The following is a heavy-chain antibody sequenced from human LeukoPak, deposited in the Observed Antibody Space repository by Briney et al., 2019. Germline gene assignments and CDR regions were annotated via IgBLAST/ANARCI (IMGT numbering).Heavy chain of an antibody. CDR2: INPNSGGT. CDR3: ARDAGYCSSTSCYEGPNWFDP. Sequence: ASVKVSCKASGYTFTGYYMHWVRQAPGQGLEWMGWINPNSGGTNYAQKFQGRVTMTRDTSISTAFMELSRLRSDDTAVYYCARDAGYCSSTSCYEGPNWFDPWGEGTLVTVSS. J-gene: IGHJ5*02. CDR1: GYTFTGYY. V-gene: IGHV1-2*02. D-gene: IGHD2-2*01.